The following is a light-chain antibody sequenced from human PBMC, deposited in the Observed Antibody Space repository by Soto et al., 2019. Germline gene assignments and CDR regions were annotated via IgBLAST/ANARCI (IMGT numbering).Light chain of an antibody. V-gene: IGKV1-39*01. CDR1: QGISTY. CDR3: LQSYNAPIT. CDR2: AAS. Sequence: DIQMTQSPSSLSASVGDRVTITFRASQGISTYLNWYQQKPGKAPKLLIYAASSLQSGVPSRFSGSGSGTDFTLTISSLQPEDFATYYCLQSYNAPITFGQGTRLEIK. J-gene: IGKJ5*01.